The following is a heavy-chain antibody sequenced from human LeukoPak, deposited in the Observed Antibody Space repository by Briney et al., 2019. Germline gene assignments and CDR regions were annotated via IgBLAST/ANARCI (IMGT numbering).Heavy chain of an antibody. Sequence: SECLSLTCTVSGGSISSYYWTWIRQPPGKGLGLEWIGYIYYSGGTNYNPSLKGRVTISIDTSKNQVSLKLSSVTAADTAVYYCARLWDSSSSLDYWGQGTLVTVSS. CDR3: ARLWDSSSSLDY. V-gene: IGHV4-59*08. CDR1: GGSISSYY. J-gene: IGHJ4*02. CDR2: IYYSGGT. D-gene: IGHD6-6*01.